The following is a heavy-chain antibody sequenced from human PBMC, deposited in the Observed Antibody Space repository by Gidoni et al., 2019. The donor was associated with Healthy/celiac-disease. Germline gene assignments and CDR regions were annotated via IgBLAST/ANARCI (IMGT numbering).Heavy chain of an antibody. J-gene: IGHJ5*02. V-gene: IGHV2-5*01. CDR1: GFSLSTSGVG. CDR2: IYWNDDK. Sequence: QITLKESGPTLVKPTQTLTLTCTFSGFSLSTSGVGVGWIRQPPGKALEWLALIYWNDDKRYSPSLKSRLTITKDTSKNQVVLTMTNMDPVDTATYYCAHRRSWGLDGFLSGWFDPWGQGTLVTVSS. CDR3: AHRRSWGLDGFLSGWFDP. D-gene: IGHD1-26*01.